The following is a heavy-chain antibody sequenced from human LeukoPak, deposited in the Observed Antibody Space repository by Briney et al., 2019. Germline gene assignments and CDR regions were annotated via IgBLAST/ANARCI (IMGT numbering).Heavy chain of an antibody. CDR3: AREKSRNYYDSTGYYWDY. CDR1: GGSISSYY. J-gene: IGHJ4*02. CDR2: IYYSGST. D-gene: IGHD3-22*01. Sequence: PSETPSLTCTVSGGSISSYYWSWIRQPPGKGLEWIGYIYYSGSTKYNPSLKSRVTISVDTSKNQFFLKLSSVTAADTAVYYCAREKSRNYYDSTGYYWDYWGQGTLVTVSS. V-gene: IGHV4-59*01.